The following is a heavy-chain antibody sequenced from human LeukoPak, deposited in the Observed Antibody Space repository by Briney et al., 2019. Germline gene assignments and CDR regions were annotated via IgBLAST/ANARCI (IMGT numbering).Heavy chain of an antibody. J-gene: IGHJ6*03. D-gene: IGHD2-15*01. V-gene: IGHV4-39*07. CDR1: GGSISSSSYY. Sequence: PSETLSLTCTVSGGSISSSSYYWGWIRQPPGKGLEWIGSIYYSGSTYYNPSLKSRVTISVDTSKNQFSLKLSSVTAADTAVYYCAKKNCSGVSCYQIYYYNNMDVGGKGPTVPVSS. CDR3: AKKNCSGVSCYQIYYYNNMDV. CDR2: IYYSGST.